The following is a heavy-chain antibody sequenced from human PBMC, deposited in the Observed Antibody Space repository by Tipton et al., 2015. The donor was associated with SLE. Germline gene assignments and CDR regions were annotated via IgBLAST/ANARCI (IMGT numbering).Heavy chain of an antibody. V-gene: IGHV3-30*18. CDR2: IAYDGSKK. Sequence: QLVQSGGGVVQPGRSLRLSCAASGFTFSNYGMQWVRQAPGKGLEWVALIAYDGSKKYYADSVKGRFTISRDDSKNTLYLQMNGLRVEDTAVYYCAKDLYADHEGALDYWGRGTLVTVSS. CDR3: AKDLYADHEGALDY. J-gene: IGHJ4*02. D-gene: IGHD4-17*01. CDR1: GFTFSNYG.